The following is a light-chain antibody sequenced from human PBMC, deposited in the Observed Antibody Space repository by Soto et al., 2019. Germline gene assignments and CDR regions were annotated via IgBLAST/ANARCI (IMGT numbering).Light chain of an antibody. CDR2: DAS. Sequence: IQMTQSPSSLSASVGDRVTITCQASQDITNYLNWYQQKPGKAPKLLISDASKLERGVPSRFSGSGSGTHFTFSIISLQPEDIATYYCQQYDNLPYTFGQGNKLEMK. CDR3: QQYDNLPYT. CDR1: QDITNY. V-gene: IGKV1-33*01. J-gene: IGKJ2*01.